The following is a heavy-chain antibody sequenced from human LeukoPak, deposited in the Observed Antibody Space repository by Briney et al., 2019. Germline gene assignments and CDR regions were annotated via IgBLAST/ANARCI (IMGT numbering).Heavy chain of an antibody. Sequence: GGSLRLSCAASGFTFSSSAMTWVRQAPGKGLEWVSSLTGGSDNSEHADSVKGRFSISRDNSKNTLSLQMNSLRAEDAAVYYCAKEGAYFGSGSYIGHYMDVWGKGTTVTVSS. CDR1: GFTFSSSA. CDR3: AKEGAYFGSGSYIGHYMDV. CDR2: LTGGSDNS. V-gene: IGHV3-23*01. J-gene: IGHJ6*03. D-gene: IGHD3-10*01.